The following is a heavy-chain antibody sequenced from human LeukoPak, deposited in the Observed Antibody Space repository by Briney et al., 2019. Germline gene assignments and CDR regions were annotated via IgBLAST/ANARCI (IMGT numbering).Heavy chain of an antibody. J-gene: IGHJ4*02. CDR2: IYYSGST. CDR3: ARGTIAAAGPIFDY. V-gene: IGHV4-59*01. CDR1: GGSISSYY. D-gene: IGHD6-13*01. Sequence: SETLSLTCTVSGGSISSYYWSWIRQPPGKGLEWIGYIYYSGSTNYNPSLKSRVTISVDTSKNQFSLKLSSVTAADTAVYYCARGTIAAAGPIFDYWGQGTLVTVSS.